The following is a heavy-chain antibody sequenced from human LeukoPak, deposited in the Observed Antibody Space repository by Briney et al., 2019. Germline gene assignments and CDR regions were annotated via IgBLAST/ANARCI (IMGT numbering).Heavy chain of an antibody. V-gene: IGHV3-23*01. J-gene: IGHJ4*02. CDR2: ISGSGGST. CDR1: GFTFSSYA. Sequence: GGSLRLSCAASGFTFSSYAMSWVRQAPGKALEWVSAISGSGGSTYYADSVKGRFTISRDNSKNTLYLQMNSLRAEDTAVYYCAKEDRITVAAHRRAFDYWGQGTLVTVSS. D-gene: IGHD6-19*01. CDR3: AKEDRITVAAHRRAFDY.